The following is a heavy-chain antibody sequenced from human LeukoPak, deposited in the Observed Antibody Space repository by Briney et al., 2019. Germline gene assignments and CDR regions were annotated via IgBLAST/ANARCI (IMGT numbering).Heavy chain of an antibody. D-gene: IGHD2-15*01. CDR3: ARSGYCSGGSCYDVYYFDY. CDR2: IIPIFGTA. CDR1: GGTFSSYA. J-gene: IGHJ4*02. Sequence: ASVKVSCKASGGTFSSYAISWVRQAPGQGLEWMGGIIPIFGTANYAQKFQGRVTITTDESTSTAYMELSSLRSEDTAVYYCARSGYCSGGSCYDVYYFDYRGQGTLVTVSS. V-gene: IGHV1-69*05.